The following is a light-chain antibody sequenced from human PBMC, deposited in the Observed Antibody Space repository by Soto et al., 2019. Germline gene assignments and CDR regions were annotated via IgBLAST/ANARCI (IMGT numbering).Light chain of an antibody. CDR3: QQYCSSPRT. CDR1: QSVSSSY. V-gene: IGKV3-20*01. Sequence: ERVLTQSPGTLSLSPGERATLSCRASQSVSSSYLAWYQQKPGQAPRLLIYGASSRASGTPDRFSGSGSGTDFTLTISRLEPEEFVVYYCQQYCSSPRTFGQGTKVEI. J-gene: IGKJ1*01. CDR2: GAS.